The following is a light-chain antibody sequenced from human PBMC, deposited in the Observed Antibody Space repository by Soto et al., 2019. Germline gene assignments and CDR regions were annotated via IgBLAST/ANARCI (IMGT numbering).Light chain of an antibody. V-gene: IGKV1-5*03. CDR1: RGISDW. Sequence: DIQMTQSPSTLSASIGDTVTITCRASRGISDWLAWYQQKPGKAPKLLIYKTSNLEGGVPSRFSGTISGTEFTLTISSLQSDDFATYYCQHYDGFPWTFGQGTKVEIK. J-gene: IGKJ1*01. CDR3: QHYDGFPWT. CDR2: KTS.